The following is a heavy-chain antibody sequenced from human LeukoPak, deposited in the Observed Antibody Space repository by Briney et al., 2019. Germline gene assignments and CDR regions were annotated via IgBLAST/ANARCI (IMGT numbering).Heavy chain of an antibody. J-gene: IGHJ4*02. CDR1: GGSISSYY. Sequence: SETLSLTCTVSGGSISSYYWSWIRQPPGKGLEWIGYIYYSGSTNYNPSLKSRVTISVDTSKNQFSLKLSTVTAADTAVYYCARFYYDSSGRFDYWGQGTLVTVSS. V-gene: IGHV4-59*01. D-gene: IGHD3-22*01. CDR2: IYYSGST. CDR3: ARFYYDSSGRFDY.